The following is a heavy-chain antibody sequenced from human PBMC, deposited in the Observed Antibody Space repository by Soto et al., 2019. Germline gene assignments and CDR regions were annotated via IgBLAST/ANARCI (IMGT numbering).Heavy chain of an antibody. CDR3: ARGKSLWFGELLPPRESYYGMDV. D-gene: IGHD3-10*01. CDR2: TSYDGSNK. V-gene: IGHV3-30-3*01. CDR1: GFTFSSYA. J-gene: IGHJ6*02. Sequence: LRLSCAASGFTFSSYAMHWVRQAPGKGLEWVADTSYDGSNKYYADSVKGRFTISRDNSKNTLYLQMNSLRAEDTAVYYCARGKSLWFGELLPPRESYYGMDVWGQGTTVTVSS.